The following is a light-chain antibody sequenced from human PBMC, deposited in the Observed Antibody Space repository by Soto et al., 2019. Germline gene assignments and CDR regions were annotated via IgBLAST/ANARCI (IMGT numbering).Light chain of an antibody. J-gene: IGKJ2*01. CDR1: PSINSY. CDR3: QHRYNTPYT. CDR2: AAS. V-gene: IGKV1-39*01. Sequence: DIQMTQSPSSLSASVGARVTITCRASPSINSYLNWYQQTPGKAPNFLIYAASRLQSGVTSRFSGSASGTDFTLTRSSLHPEDWATYYCQHRYNTPYTSGHGTKRDIK.